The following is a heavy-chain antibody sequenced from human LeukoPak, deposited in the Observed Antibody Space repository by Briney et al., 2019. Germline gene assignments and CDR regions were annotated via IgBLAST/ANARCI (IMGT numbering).Heavy chain of an antibody. CDR1: GFTFDSYA. Sequence: GGSLRLSCAASGFTFDSYAMSWVRQAPGKGLEWVSGISVSGGITYYADSVKGRFTISRQNSKNTLYLRMNSLRAEDTAVYYCAKGKMTSYYFDNWGQGTLVTVSS. V-gene: IGHV3-23*01. CDR3: AKGKMTSYYFDN. D-gene: IGHD5-24*01. J-gene: IGHJ4*02. CDR2: ISVSGGIT.